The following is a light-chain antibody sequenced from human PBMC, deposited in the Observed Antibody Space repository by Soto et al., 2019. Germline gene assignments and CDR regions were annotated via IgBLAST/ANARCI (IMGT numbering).Light chain of an antibody. CDR1: QSVLYSSNNKNY. J-gene: IGKJ3*01. CDR3: QQYYSTLSFT. V-gene: IGKV4-1*01. CDR2: WAS. Sequence: DIVMTQSPDSLAVSLGERATINCKSSQSVLYSSNNKNYLAWYQQKPGQPPKVLIYWASTRESGVPDRFSGSGSGTDFTLTISSLQAEDVAVYYCQQYYSTLSFTFGPGTKVDIK.